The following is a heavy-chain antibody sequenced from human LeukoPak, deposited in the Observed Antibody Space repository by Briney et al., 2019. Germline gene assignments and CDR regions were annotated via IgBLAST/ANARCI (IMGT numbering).Heavy chain of an antibody. CDR3: AGVGVGYSYGFFVPDPRKNWFDP. J-gene: IGHJ5*02. D-gene: IGHD5-18*01. V-gene: IGHV4-4*02. CDR1: GGSIKSNNW. CDR2: INHSGST. Sequence: PSETLSLTCAVSGGSIKSNNWWSWVRQPPGKGLEWIGEINHSGSTNYNPSLKSRVTISVDTSKNQFSLKLSSVTAADTAVYYCAGVGVGYSYGFFVPDPRKNWFDPWGQGTLVTVSS.